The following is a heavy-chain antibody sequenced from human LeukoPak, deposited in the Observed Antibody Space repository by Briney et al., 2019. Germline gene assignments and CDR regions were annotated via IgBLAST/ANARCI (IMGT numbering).Heavy chain of an antibody. CDR2: IYYSGST. V-gene: IGHV4-59*01. CDR3: ARDVGGWYDY. CDR1: GGSISGYY. J-gene: IGHJ4*02. Sequence: SETLSLTCTVSGGSISGYYWSWIRQPPGKGLEWIGYIYYSGSTNYNPSLKSRVTISVDTSKNQFSLKLSSVTAADTAVHYCARDVGGWYDYWGQGTLVTVSS. D-gene: IGHD6-19*01.